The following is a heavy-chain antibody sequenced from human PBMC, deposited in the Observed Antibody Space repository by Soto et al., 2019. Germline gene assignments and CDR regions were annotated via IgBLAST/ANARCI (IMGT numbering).Heavy chain of an antibody. CDR1: GFTFSSYA. J-gene: IGHJ4*02. V-gene: IGHV3-23*01. CDR2: ISGSGGST. D-gene: IGHD6-13*01. CDR3: ARRSSSWYFDC. Sequence: EVQLLESGGGLVQPGGSLRLSCAASGFTFSSYAMNWVRQAPGKGLEWVSVISGSGGSTYYADSVKGRFTISRANSKNTLYLQMNSLRAEDTAVYYCARRSSSWYFDCWGQGTLVTVSS.